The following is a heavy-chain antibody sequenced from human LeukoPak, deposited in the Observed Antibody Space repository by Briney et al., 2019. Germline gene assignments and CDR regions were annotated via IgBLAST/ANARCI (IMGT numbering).Heavy chain of an antibody. Sequence: ASVKVSCKASGYTFINYGITWVRQAPGQGREGMGWISAYNSAYNSNTHYAQKLQGRVTMTTDTSTNTGYMELRSLRSDDTAVYYCAREYGSGSYTGIDYWGQGTLVTVSS. CDR1: GYTFINYG. CDR2: ISAYNSAYNSNT. V-gene: IGHV1-18*01. J-gene: IGHJ4*02. D-gene: IGHD3-10*01. CDR3: AREYGSGSYTGIDY.